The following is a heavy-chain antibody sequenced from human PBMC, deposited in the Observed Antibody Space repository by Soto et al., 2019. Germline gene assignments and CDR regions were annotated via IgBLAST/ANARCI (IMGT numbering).Heavy chain of an antibody. CDR2: ISAYNGNT. J-gene: IGHJ6*02. CDR3: ATQTKPGIAAAGLYYYYGMDV. CDR1: GYTFTSYG. D-gene: IGHD6-13*01. V-gene: IGHV1-18*01. Sequence: ASVKVSCKASGYTFTSYGISWVRQAPGQGLEWMGWISAYNGNTNYAQKLQGRVTMTTDTSTSTAYMELRSLRSDDTAVYYCATQTKPGIAAAGLYYYYGMDVWGQGTTVTVSS.